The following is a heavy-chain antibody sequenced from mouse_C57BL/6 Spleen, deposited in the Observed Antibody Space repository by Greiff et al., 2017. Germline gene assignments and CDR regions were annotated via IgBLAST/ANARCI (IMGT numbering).Heavy chain of an antibody. J-gene: IGHJ1*03. Sequence: QVQLQQSGAELVKPGASVKLSCKASGYTFTSYWMHWVKQRPGQGLAWIGYINPSSGYTKYNQKFKDKATLTPDRSSSTAYMQLSSLTYEDSAVYYCARQGSSSYFDVWGTGTTVTVSS. CDR1: GYTFTSYW. D-gene: IGHD1-1*01. CDR2: INPSSGYT. CDR3: ARQGSSSYFDV. V-gene: IGHV1-7*01.